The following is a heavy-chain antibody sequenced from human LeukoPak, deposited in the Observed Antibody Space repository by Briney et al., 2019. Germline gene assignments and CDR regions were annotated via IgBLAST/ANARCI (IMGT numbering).Heavy chain of an antibody. D-gene: IGHD3-10*01. V-gene: IGHV3-30*02. J-gene: IGHJ4*02. CDR3: ARDRAITMVRGASFDY. CDR1: GFTFDDYG. CDR2: IRYDGSNK. Sequence: GGSLRLSCAASGFTFDDYGMSWVRQAPGKGLEWVAFIRYDGSNKYYADSVKGRFTISRDNAKNSLYLQMNSLRDEDTAVYYCARDRAITMVRGASFDYWGQGTLVTVSS.